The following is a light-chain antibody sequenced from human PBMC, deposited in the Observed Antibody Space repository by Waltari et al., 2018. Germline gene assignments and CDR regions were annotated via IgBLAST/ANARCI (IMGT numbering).Light chain of an antibody. CDR3: QQRRSWPLT. J-gene: IGKJ4*01. V-gene: IGKV3-11*01. CDR2: DVS. CDR1: QSVSSD. Sequence: EIVLTQSPATLSLSPGERATLSRRASQSVSSDLAWYQLKPGQAPRLLISDVSNRATGIPARFSGSGSETDFTLTISTLEPEDFALYYCQQRRSWPLTFGGGTKVEIK.